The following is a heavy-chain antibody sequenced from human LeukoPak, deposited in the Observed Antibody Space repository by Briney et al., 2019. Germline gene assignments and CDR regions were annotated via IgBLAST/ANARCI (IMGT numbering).Heavy chain of an antibody. J-gene: IGHJ6*04. CDR2: ISAYNGNT. D-gene: IGHD3-10*01. Sequence: ASVKVSCKASGYTFTSYGISWVRQAPGQGLEWMGWISAYNGNTNYAQKLQGRVTMTTDTSTSTAYMELRSLRSDDTAVYYCARDLWDYYGSGSSLDVWGKGTTVTISS. CDR1: GYTFTSYG. V-gene: IGHV1-18*01. CDR3: ARDLWDYYGSGSSLDV.